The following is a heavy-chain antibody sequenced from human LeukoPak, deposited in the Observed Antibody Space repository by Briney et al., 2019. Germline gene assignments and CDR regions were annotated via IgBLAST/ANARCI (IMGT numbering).Heavy chain of an antibody. Sequence: ASVKVSCKASGYTFTSYDINWVRQATGQGLEWMGWMNHNSGNTGYAQKFQGRVTITRNTSISTAYMELSSLRSEDTAVYYCARQRGGQYEDGFDIWGQRTMVTVSS. CDR2: MNHNSGNT. V-gene: IGHV1-8*03. J-gene: IGHJ3*02. CDR1: GYTFTSYD. D-gene: IGHD2-8*01. CDR3: ARQRGGQYEDGFDI.